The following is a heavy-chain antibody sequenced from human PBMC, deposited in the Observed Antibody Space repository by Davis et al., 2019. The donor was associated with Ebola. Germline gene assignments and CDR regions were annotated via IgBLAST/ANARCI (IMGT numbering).Heavy chain of an antibody. V-gene: IGHV3-30*02. Sequence: GGSLRLSCAASGFTFSSYGMHWVRQAPGKGLEWVAFIRYDGSNKYYADSVKGRFTISRDNSKNTLYLQMNSLRAEDTAVYYCARRIQLWVRYYFDYWGQGTLVTVSS. D-gene: IGHD5-18*01. CDR2: IRYDGSNK. J-gene: IGHJ4*02. CDR1: GFTFSSYG. CDR3: ARRIQLWVRYYFDY.